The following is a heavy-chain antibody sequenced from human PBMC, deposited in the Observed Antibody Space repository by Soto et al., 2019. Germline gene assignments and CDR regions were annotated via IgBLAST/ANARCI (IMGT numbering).Heavy chain of an antibody. Sequence: ASVKVSCKASGGTFSSYTISWVRQAPGQGLEWMGRIIPILGIANYAQKFQGRVTMTTDTSTSTAYMELRSLRSDDTAVYYCARGTTVETGNYWGQGTLVTVSS. CDR2: IIPILGIA. CDR1: GGTFSSYT. D-gene: IGHD4-17*01. V-gene: IGHV1-69*02. CDR3: ARGTTVETGNY. J-gene: IGHJ4*02.